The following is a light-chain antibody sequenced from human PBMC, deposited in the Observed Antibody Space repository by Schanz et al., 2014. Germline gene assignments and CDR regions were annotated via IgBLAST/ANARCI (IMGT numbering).Light chain of an antibody. J-gene: IGKJ4*01. CDR1: QSVNRNF. CDR3: QQYGSSPVT. V-gene: IGKV3-20*01. CDR2: DAS. Sequence: DIVLTQSPGTLSLAPGDRATLSCRASQSVNRNFLAWYQQHSGQAPRLLIHDASTRATGIPGRFSGSGSGTDFTLTISRLEPEDFAVYYCQQYGSSPVTFGGGTKV.